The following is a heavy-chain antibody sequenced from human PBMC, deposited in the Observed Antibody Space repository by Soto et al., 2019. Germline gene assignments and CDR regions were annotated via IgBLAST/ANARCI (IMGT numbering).Heavy chain of an antibody. Sequence: GGSLRLSCAASGFTFSSFAMSWVRLAPGKGLEWVSSISGRGGSTYHADSVRGRFTISRDNSMDTLFLLMNSLRAEDTAVYYCAKDGEMTYYDLWSGLYPLDVWGQGTTVTVSS. CDR1: GFTFSSFA. J-gene: IGHJ6*02. CDR3: AKDGEMTYYDLWSGLYPLDV. V-gene: IGHV3-23*01. D-gene: IGHD3-3*01. CDR2: ISGRGGST.